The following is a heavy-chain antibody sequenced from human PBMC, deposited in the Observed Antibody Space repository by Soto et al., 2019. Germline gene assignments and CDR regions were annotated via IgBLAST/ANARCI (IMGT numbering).Heavy chain of an antibody. CDR3: TRPPHGSDGAF. Sequence: PVEALKISCKGSGYSFPNYWIGLVRQMPGKGLEGMSMIYPHDSDTRYSPSFQARVTISADKSGSTVFLQWGSLKASDTAMYCCTRPPHGSDGAFWGQGTQVTVSS. CDR1: GYSFPNYW. J-gene: IGHJ4*02. D-gene: IGHD3-10*01. CDR2: IYPHDSDT. V-gene: IGHV5-51*01.